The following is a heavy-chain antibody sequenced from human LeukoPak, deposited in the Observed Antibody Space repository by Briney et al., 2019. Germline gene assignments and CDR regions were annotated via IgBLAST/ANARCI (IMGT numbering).Heavy chain of an antibody. D-gene: IGHD2-15*01. V-gene: IGHV4-59*11. CDR2: IYYSGST. CDR1: GGSISSHY. J-gene: IGHJ4*02. CDR3: ARGTKVAATFDY. Sequence: SETLSLTCTVSGGSISSHYWSWIRQPPGKGLEWIGYIYYSGSTNYNPSLKSRVTISVDTSKNQFSLKLSSVTAADTAVYCCARGTKVAATFDYWGQGTLVTVSS.